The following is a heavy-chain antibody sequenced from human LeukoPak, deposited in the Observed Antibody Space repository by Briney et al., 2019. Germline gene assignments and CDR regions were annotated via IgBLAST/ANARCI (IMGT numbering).Heavy chain of an antibody. CDR2: IYYSGST. J-gene: IGHJ4*02. D-gene: IGHD6-19*01. CDR1: GGSISSSSYY. Sequence: SETLSLTCTVSGGSISSSSYYWGWIRQPPGKGLEWIGSIYYSGSTYYNPSLKSRVTISVDTSKNQFSLKLSSVTAADTAVYYCLGVAVAGTGEYWGQGTLVTVSP. V-gene: IGHV4-39*01. CDR3: LGVAVAGTGEY.